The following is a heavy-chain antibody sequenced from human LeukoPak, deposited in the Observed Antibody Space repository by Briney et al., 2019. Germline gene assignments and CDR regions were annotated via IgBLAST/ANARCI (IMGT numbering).Heavy chain of an antibody. CDR2: ISSSSSYI. D-gene: IGHD6-13*01. Sequence: GGSLRLSCAASGFTFSSYSMNWVRQAPGKGLEWVSSISSSSSYIYYADSVKGRFTISRGNAKNSLYLQMNSLRAEDSAVYYCARGIAAAGYLDYWGQGTLVTVSS. CDR3: ARGIAAAGYLDY. J-gene: IGHJ4*02. CDR1: GFTFSSYS. V-gene: IGHV3-21*01.